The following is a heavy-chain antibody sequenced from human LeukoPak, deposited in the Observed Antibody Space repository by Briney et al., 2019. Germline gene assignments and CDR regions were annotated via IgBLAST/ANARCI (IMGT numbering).Heavy chain of an antibody. CDR1: GFTFSSYS. D-gene: IGHD3-9*01. Sequence: GGSLGLSCAASGFTFSSYSMNWVRQAPGKGLEWVSSISSSSSYIYYADSVKGRFTISRDNAKNSLYLQMNSLRAEDTAVYYCAREAGYYDILTGYYAGYYGMDVWGQGTTVTVSS. CDR3: AREAGYYDILTGYYAGYYGMDV. J-gene: IGHJ6*02. CDR2: ISSSSSYI. V-gene: IGHV3-21*01.